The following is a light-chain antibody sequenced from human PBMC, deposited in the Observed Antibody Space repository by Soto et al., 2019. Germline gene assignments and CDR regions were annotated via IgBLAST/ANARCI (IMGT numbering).Light chain of an antibody. Sequence: AIQMTQSPSSLSAAVGDRVTITCRASQDIRNELGWYQQKPGKAPNLLIYAASSLHTGVPSRFSGSGSGSYFTLTISGLQPDYFATYYCLQDSNYPRTFGRGTKVEVK. CDR1: QDIRNE. CDR3: LQDSNYPRT. CDR2: AAS. J-gene: IGKJ1*01. V-gene: IGKV1-6*02.